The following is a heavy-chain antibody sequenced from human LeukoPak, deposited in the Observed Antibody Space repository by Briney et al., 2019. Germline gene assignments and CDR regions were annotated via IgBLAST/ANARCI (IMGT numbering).Heavy chain of an antibody. J-gene: IGHJ6*03. CDR2: ISGSGGGT. V-gene: IGHV3-23*01. CDR1: GFTFRSYA. Sequence: GGSLRLSCAASGFTFRSYAMSWVRQPPGKGLEWVSAISGSGGGTYYADSVKGRFTISRDNSKNTLYLQMNSLRAEDTAIYYCAKDLFSGSGRAGNMDVWGKGTTVTVSS. D-gene: IGHD3-10*01. CDR3: AKDLFSGSGRAGNMDV.